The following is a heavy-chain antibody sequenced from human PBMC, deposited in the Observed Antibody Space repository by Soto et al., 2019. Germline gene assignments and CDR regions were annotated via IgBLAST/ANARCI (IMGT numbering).Heavy chain of an antibody. CDR1: GYSFTSYW. D-gene: IGHD3-9*01. CDR2: IDPSDSYT. V-gene: IGHV5-10-1*01. Sequence: PGESLKISCKGSGYSFTSYWISWVRQMPGKGLEWMGRIDPSDSYTNYSPSFQGHVTISADKSISTAYLQWSSLKASDTAMYYCARQRGILTGPVSYWGQGTLVTVSA. CDR3: ARQRGILTGPVSY. J-gene: IGHJ4*02.